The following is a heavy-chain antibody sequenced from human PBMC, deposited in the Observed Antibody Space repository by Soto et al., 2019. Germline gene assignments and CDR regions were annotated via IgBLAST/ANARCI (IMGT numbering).Heavy chain of an antibody. CDR1: GYTFTSYY. Sequence: ASVKVSCKASGYTFTSYYMHWVRQAPGQGLEWMGIINPSGGSTNYAQKLQGRVTMTRDTSTSTAYMELRSLRSDDTAVYYCARDPVAGTYFDYWGQGTLVTVSS. V-gene: IGHV1-46*01. D-gene: IGHD6-19*01. CDR2: INPSGGST. J-gene: IGHJ4*02. CDR3: ARDPVAGTYFDY.